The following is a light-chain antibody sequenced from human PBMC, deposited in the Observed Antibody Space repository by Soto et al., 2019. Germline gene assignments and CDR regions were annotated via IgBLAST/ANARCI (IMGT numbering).Light chain of an antibody. CDR3: QQYNSYSLT. V-gene: IGKV1-5*01. CDR2: DAS. CDR1: QSISSW. J-gene: IGKJ1*01. Sequence: DIQMTQSPSTLSASLGDRVTITCRASQSISSWLAWYQQKPGKAPKLLIYDASSLESGVPSRFSGSGSGTEFTLTISILQPDDFATYYCQQYNSYSLTFGQGTKVEIK.